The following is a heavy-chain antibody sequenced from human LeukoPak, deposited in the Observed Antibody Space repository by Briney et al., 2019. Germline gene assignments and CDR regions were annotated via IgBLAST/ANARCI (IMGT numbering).Heavy chain of an antibody. CDR3: ARGERLRFSASEYGMDF. CDR1: GYTFTGYY. Sequence: ASVKVSCKASGYTFTGYYMHWVRQAPGQGLEWMGWINPNSGGTNYAQKFQGRVTMTRDTSISTAYMELSRLRSDDTAVYYCARGERLRFSASEYGMDFWGQGTTVTVSS. J-gene: IGHJ6*02. CDR2: INPNSGGT. D-gene: IGHD3-3*01. V-gene: IGHV1-2*02.